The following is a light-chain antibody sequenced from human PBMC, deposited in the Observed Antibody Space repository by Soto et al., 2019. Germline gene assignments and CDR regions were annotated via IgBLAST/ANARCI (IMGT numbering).Light chain of an antibody. V-gene: IGKV1-12*01. Sequence: DIQMTQSPSSVSASVRDRVTVTCLASQGISGWLAWYQQKPGKAPKLLIYTASTLQSGVSSRFSGSGSGTDFTLTISSLQPEDFATYYCQQANRFPLTFGGGTKVEIK. J-gene: IGKJ4*01. CDR2: TAS. CDR1: QGISGW. CDR3: QQANRFPLT.